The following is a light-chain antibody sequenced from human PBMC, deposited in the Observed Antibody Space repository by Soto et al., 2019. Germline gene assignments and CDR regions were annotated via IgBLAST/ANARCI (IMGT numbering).Light chain of an antibody. V-gene: IGKV1-39*01. J-gene: IGKJ5*01. CDR2: AAS. CDR3: QQSYSVPIT. Sequence: DIQMTQSPSSLSASVGDRVTITCRASQSISNFLNWYQQRQGQVPKLLIYAASTLHTGVPSRFSGSGSGTDFTLTITSLQPEDFATYYCQQSYSVPITFGQGTRLEIK. CDR1: QSISNF.